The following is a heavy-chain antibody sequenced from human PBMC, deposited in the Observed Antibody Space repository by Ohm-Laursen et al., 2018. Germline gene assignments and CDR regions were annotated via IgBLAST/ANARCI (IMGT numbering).Heavy chain of an antibody. V-gene: IGHV1-8*02. D-gene: IGHD3-9*01. CDR3: TREASDNYGYFDF. CDR1: GYSFSTYA. Sequence: SVKVSCKASGYSFSTYAINWVRQATGQGLEWMGWMSPKSGKTGYAEKFQDRVTMTSDTSITTAYMELSGLRFEDTAHYYCTREASDNYGYFDFWGRGTLVTVSS. J-gene: IGHJ2*01. CDR2: MSPKSGKT.